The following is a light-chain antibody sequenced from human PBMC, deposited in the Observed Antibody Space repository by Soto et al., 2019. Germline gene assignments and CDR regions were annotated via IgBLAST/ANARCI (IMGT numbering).Light chain of an antibody. Sequence: DVVMTQSPASLAVSLGERATINCRSSQSVLFRSNNENYLAWYQQKAGQPPKLLIPWASSRESRVPDRFSGSESGTDFTLTISSPQYEDVAGYYCQQYYDTLRTFEQGTKVEIK. CDR2: WAS. V-gene: IGKV4-1*01. CDR3: QQYYDTLRT. J-gene: IGKJ1*01. CDR1: QSVLFRSNNENY.